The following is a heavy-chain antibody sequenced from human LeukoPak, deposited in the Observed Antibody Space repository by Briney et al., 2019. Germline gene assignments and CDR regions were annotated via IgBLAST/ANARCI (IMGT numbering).Heavy chain of an antibody. V-gene: IGHV3-48*01. CDR3: ARNDFWSGYLSYYFDY. CDR1: GFTFSGYS. J-gene: IGHJ4*02. Sequence: GGSLRLSCAASGFTFSGYSMSWVRQAPGKGLEWVSYISSSSSTIYYADSVKGRFTISRDNAKNSLYLQMNSLRAEDTAVYYCARNDFWSGYLSYYFDYWGQGTLVTVSS. D-gene: IGHD3-3*01. CDR2: ISSSSSTI.